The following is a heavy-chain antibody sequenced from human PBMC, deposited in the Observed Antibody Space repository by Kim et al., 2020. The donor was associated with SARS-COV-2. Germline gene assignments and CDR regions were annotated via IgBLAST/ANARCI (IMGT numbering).Heavy chain of an antibody. V-gene: IGHV1-69*04. Sequence: SVKVSCKASGGTFSSYAISWVRQAPGQGLEWMGRIIPILGIANYAQKFQGRVTITADKSTSTAYMELSSLRSEDTAVYYCARDRYKGSYYYYGMDVWGQGTTVTVSS. J-gene: IGHJ6*02. CDR2: IIPILGIA. CDR3: ARDRYKGSYYYYGMDV. CDR1: GGTFSSYA. D-gene: IGHD1-1*01.